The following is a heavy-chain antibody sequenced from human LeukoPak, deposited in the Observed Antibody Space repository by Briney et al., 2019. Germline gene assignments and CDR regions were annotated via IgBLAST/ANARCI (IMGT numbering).Heavy chain of an antibody. V-gene: IGHV1-46*01. CDR2: INPSGGST. D-gene: IGHD3-22*01. Sequence: ASVKVSCKASGYTFTSYYMHWVRQAPGQGLEWMRIINPSGGSTSYAQKFQGRVTMTRDTPTSTVYMELSSLRSEDTAVYYCARDHEYYYDSSGYLPLDYWGQGTLVTVSS. CDR3: ARDHEYYYDSSGYLPLDY. J-gene: IGHJ4*02. CDR1: GYTFTSYY.